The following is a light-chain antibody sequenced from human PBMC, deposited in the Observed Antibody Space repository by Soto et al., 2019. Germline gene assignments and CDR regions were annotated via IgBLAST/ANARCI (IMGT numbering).Light chain of an antibody. V-gene: IGKV4-1*01. J-gene: IGKJ4*01. CDR3: QQYYSTLSLT. Sequence: DIVMTESPDSLAVSLGERPTINCKSSQRVLYSSNNKNYLAWYQQKPGQPPKLLIYRASTRESGVPDRFSGSGSGTDFTLTISSLQAEDVAVYYCQQYYSTLSLTFGRGTKVEIK. CDR2: RAS. CDR1: QRVLYSSNNKNY.